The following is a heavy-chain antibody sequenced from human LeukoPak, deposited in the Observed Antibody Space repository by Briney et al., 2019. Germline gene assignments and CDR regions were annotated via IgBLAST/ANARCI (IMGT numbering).Heavy chain of an antibody. J-gene: IGHJ4*02. CDR2: INPSGGST. D-gene: IGHD3-22*01. CDR1: GYTFTSYY. V-gene: IGHV1-46*01. Sequence: ASVKVSCKASGYTFTSYYMHWVRQAPGQGLEWTGIINPSGGSTSYAQKFQGRVTMTRDTSTSTVYMELSSLRSEDTAVYYCARIAYYYDSSGYYFDYWGQGTLVTVSS. CDR3: ARIAYYYDSSGYYFDY.